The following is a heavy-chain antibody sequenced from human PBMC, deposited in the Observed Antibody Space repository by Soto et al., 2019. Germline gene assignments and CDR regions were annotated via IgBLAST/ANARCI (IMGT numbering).Heavy chain of an antibody. CDR3: ATDGYSSSWNYYYYGMDV. Sequence: QVQLVQSGAEVKKPGASVKVSCKVSGYTLTELSMHWVRQAPGKGLVWMGGFDPEDGETIYAQKFQGRVTMTEDTSTDTAYMELSSLRSEDTAVYYCATDGYSSSWNYYYYGMDVWGQGTTVTVSS. CDR1: GYTLTELS. V-gene: IGHV1-24*01. CDR2: FDPEDGET. D-gene: IGHD6-13*01. J-gene: IGHJ6*02.